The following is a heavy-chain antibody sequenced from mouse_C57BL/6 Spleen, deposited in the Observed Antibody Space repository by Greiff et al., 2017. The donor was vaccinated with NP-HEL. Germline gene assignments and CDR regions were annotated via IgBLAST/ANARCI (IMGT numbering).Heavy chain of an antibody. CDR2: INPSSGYT. D-gene: IGHD1-1*01. J-gene: IGHJ4*01. CDR3: ASPQITTVVDYYAMDY. CDR1: GYTFTSYT. Sequence: QVHVKQSGAELARPGASVKMSCKASGYTFTSYTMHWVKQRPGQGLEWIGYINPSSGYTKYNQKFKDKATLTADKSSSTAYMQLSSLTSEDSAVYYCASPQITTVVDYYAMDYWGQGTSVTVSS. V-gene: IGHV1-4*01.